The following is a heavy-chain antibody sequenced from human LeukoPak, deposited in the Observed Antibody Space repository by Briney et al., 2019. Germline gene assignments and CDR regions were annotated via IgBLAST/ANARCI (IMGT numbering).Heavy chain of an antibody. CDR2: ISSSSSYI. CDR3: ARGIFGVVRGLSFDY. D-gene: IGHD3-3*01. V-gene: IGHV3-21*01. Sequence: GGSLRLSCAASGFTFSSYSMNWVRQAPGKGLEWVSSISSSSSYIYYADSVKGRFTISRDNAKNSLYLQMNSLRAEDTAVYYCARGIFGVVRGLSFDYWGQGTLVTVSS. J-gene: IGHJ4*02. CDR1: GFTFSSYS.